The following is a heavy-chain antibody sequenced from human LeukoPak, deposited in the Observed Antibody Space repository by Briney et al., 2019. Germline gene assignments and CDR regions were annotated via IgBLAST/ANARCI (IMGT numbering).Heavy chain of an antibody. CDR2: ISSSSSYI. Sequence: GGSLRLSCAASGFTFSSYSMNWVRQAPGKGLEWVSSISSSSSYIYYADSVKGRFTISRDNAKNSQYLQMNSLRAEDTAVYYCARCITNQGYSYGLHQARFDPWGQGTLVTVSS. D-gene: IGHD5-18*01. J-gene: IGHJ5*02. V-gene: IGHV3-21*01. CDR1: GFTFSSYS. CDR3: ARCITNQGYSYGLHQARFDP.